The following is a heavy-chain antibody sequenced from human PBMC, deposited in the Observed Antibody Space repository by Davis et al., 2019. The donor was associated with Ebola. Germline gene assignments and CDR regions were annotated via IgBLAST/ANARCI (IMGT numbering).Heavy chain of an antibody. Sequence: SETLSLTCAVYGGSFSGYYWSWIRQPPGKGLEWIGVINHSGSTNYNPSLKSRVTISVDTSKNQFSLKLSSVTAADTAVYYCARTHTAMVTTNWFDPWGQGTLVTVSS. V-gene: IGHV4-34*01. J-gene: IGHJ5*02. CDR3: ARTHTAMVTTNWFDP. CDR2: INHSGST. CDR1: GGSFSGYY. D-gene: IGHD5-18*01.